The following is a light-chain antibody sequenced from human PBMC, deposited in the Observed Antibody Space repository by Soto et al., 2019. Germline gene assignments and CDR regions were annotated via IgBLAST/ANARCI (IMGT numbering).Light chain of an antibody. CDR2: DVI. Sequence: QSALTQPASVSGSPGQSITISCTGTSSDVGGYNYVSWYQQHPGKAPKLMIYDVINRPSGVSNRFSGSKSGNSASLTISGLQAEDEADYYCSSYTSSSTYVVFGGGTLLTVL. J-gene: IGLJ2*01. V-gene: IGLV2-14*03. CDR1: SSDVGGYNY. CDR3: SSYTSSSTYVV.